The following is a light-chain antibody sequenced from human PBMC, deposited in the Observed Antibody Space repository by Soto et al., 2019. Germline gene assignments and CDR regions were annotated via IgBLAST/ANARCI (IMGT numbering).Light chain of an antibody. V-gene: IGLV2-14*03. J-gene: IGLJ2*01. CDR3: SSDTSSNTVL. Sequence: QSALTQPASVSGSPGQSITISCTGTSSDVGGYKYVSWYQHHPGQAPKLMIYDVSNRPSGVSNRFSGSKSGNTASLTISGLQAEDDGDYYCSSDTSSNTVLFGGGTQLTVL. CDR1: SSDVGGYKY. CDR2: DVS.